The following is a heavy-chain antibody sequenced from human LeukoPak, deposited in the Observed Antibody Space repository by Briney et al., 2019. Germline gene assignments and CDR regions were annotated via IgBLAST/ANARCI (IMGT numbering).Heavy chain of an antibody. CDR1: GFTVSSNS. Sequence: GGSLRLSCAASGFTVSSNSMSWVRQAPGKGLEWVSFIYSDNTHYSDSVKGRFTISRDNSKNTLYLQMNSLRAEDTAVCYCARRAGAYSHPYDYWGQGTLVTVSS. CDR2: IYSDNT. J-gene: IGHJ4*02. D-gene: IGHD4/OR15-4a*01. CDR3: ARRAGAYSHPYDY. V-gene: IGHV3-53*01.